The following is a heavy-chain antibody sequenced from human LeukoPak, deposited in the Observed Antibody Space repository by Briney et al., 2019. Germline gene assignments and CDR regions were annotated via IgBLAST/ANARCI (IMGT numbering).Heavy chain of an antibody. D-gene: IGHD6-13*01. Sequence: SETLSLTCAAYGGSFSGYYWSWIRQPPGKGPEWIGEINHSGSTNYNPSLKSRVSISVDSSKNQFSLKVSSVTAADTAVYYCARGSDTAAGLYWGQGTLVTVSS. CDR3: ARGSDTAAGLY. V-gene: IGHV4-34*01. J-gene: IGHJ4*02. CDR2: INHSGST. CDR1: GGSFSGYY.